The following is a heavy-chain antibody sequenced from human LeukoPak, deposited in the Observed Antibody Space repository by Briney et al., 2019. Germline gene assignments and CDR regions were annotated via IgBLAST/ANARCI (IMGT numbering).Heavy chain of an antibody. CDR1: GFTLSNYW. CDR3: AMGSSTSCRS. CDR2: INSEGSST. V-gene: IGHV3-74*01. D-gene: IGHD2-2*01. J-gene: IGHJ4*02. Sequence: GSLRLSCAASGFTLSNYWMHWVRQAPGKGLVWVSRINSEGSSTNYADSVKGRFTISRDNAKNTLYLQMNSLRAEDTAIYYCAMGSSTSCRSWGQGTLVTVSS.